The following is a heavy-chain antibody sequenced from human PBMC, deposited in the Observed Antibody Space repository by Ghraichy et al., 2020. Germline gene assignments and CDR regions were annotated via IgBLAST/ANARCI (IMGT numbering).Heavy chain of an antibody. Sequence: GGSLRLSCAASGFTFSDYYMSWIRQAPGKGLEWVSYISSSSSYTNYADSVKGRFTISRDNAKNSLYLQMNSLRAEDTAVYYCARNNRFLEWLPRYGMDVWSQGTTVTVSS. CDR2: ISSSSSYT. V-gene: IGHV3-11*06. J-gene: IGHJ6*02. CDR3: ARNNRFLEWLPRYGMDV. D-gene: IGHD3-3*01. CDR1: GFTFSDYY.